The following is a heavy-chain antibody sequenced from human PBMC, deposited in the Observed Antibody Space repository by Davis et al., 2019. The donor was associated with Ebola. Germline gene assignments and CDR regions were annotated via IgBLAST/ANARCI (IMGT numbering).Heavy chain of an antibody. V-gene: IGHV1-18*04. J-gene: IGHJ6*02. D-gene: IGHD3-10*01. CDR3: ARDRTTVVRAFIIPSRGYYYHYGMDV. CDR1: GYTFTRFG. CDR2: ISAYNGDT. Sequence: ASVKVSCKASGYTFTRFGISWVRQAPGQGLEWLGWISAYNGDTNYARKMQGRLTMTTDTSTNTAYLELRSLRSDDTAVYYCARDRTTVVRAFIIPSRGYYYHYGMDVWGQGTTVTVSS.